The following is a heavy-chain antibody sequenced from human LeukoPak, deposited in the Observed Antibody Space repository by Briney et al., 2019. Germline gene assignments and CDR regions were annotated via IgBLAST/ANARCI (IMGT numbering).Heavy chain of an antibody. V-gene: IGHV3-23*01. J-gene: IGHJ4*02. CDR1: GFTFSSYA. D-gene: IGHD3-22*01. Sequence: PGGSLRLPCAASGFTFSSYAMSWVRQAPGKGLEWVSAISGSGGSTYYADSVKGRFTISRDNAKNSLYLQMNSLRAEDTAVYYCAKERYYDSSSDYWGQGTLVTVSS. CDR3: AKERYYDSSSDY. CDR2: ISGSGGST.